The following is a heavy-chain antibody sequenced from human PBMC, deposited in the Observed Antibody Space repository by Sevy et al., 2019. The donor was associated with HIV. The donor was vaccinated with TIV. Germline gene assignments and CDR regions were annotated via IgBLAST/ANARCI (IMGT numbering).Heavy chain of an antibody. CDR3: AKDRRRGYSFGLDS. D-gene: IGHD5-18*01. CDR1: GFPFGSHS. J-gene: IGHJ5*01. Sequence: QLGGSLRLSCVGSGFPFGSHSMHWVRQAPGKGLEWVAVISYDGDNKYYADSVKGRFTISRDNSKNTLFLQMNSLRGDDTAVYYCAKDRRRGYSFGLDSWGQGTLVTVSS. CDR2: ISYDGDNK. V-gene: IGHV3-30*18.